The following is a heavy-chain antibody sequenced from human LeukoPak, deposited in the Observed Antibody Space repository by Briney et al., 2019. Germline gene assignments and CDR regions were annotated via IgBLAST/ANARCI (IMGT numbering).Heavy chain of an antibody. CDR2: INPNSGGT. Sequence: ASVKVSSKASGYTFTGYYMHWVRQAPGQGLEWMGWINPNSGGTNYAQKFQGWVTMTGDTSISTAYMELSRLRSDDTAVYYCARVYSSGRDFDYWGQGTLVTVSS. J-gene: IGHJ4*02. CDR1: GYTFTGYY. CDR3: ARVYSSGRDFDY. V-gene: IGHV1-2*04. D-gene: IGHD6-19*01.